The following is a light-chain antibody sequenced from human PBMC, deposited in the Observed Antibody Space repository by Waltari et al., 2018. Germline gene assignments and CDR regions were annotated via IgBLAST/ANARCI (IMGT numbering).Light chain of an antibody. CDR1: NSDVGGYNY. Sequence: QSVLTQPASVSGSPGQSITISCTGTNSDVGGYNYVSWYQQYPGKAPRLMIYDVTNRPSGVSNRISGSKSGNTASLTISGLQAEDEADYYCSSYTSSGTLRIFGGGTKVTAL. CDR2: DVT. CDR3: SSYTSSGTLRI. V-gene: IGLV2-14*01. J-gene: IGLJ2*01.